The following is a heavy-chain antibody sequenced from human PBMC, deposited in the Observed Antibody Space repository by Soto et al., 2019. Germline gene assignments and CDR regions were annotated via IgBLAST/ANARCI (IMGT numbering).Heavy chain of an antibody. J-gene: IGHJ4*02. D-gene: IGHD3-3*01. CDR2: IWYDGSNK. CDR3: ARDRGITIFGVVDY. V-gene: IGHV3-33*01. CDR1: GFTFSSYG. Sequence: VQLVESGGGVVQPGRSLRLSCAASGFTFSSYGMHWVRQAPGKGLEWVAVIWYDGSNKYYADSVKGRFTISRDNSKNTLYLQMNSLRAEDTAVYYCARDRGITIFGVVDYWGQGTLVTVSS.